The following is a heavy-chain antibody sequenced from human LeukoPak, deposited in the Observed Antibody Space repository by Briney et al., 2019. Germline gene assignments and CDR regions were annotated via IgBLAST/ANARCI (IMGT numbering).Heavy chain of an antibody. V-gene: IGHV1-8*01. CDR2: MNPNSRNT. CDR3: ATSSSSVGGAFDI. CDR1: GYTFTSYD. J-gene: IGHJ3*02. Sequence: GASVKVSCKASGYTFTSYDINWVRQATGQGLEWMGWMNPNSRNTGYAQKFQGRVTMTRNTSISTAYMELSSLRSEHTAVYYCATSSSSVGGAFDIWGQGTMVTVSS. D-gene: IGHD6-6*01.